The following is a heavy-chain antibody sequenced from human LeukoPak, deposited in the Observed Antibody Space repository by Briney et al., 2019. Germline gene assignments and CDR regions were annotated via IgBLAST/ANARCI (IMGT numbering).Heavy chain of an antibody. Sequence: ASVKVSCKASGYTFTSYAMNWVRQAPGQGLEWMGWISAYNGNTNYAQKLQGRVTMTTDTSTSTAYMELRSLRSDDTAVYYCARVRYRGIAAAGTTFDYWGQGTLVTVSS. V-gene: IGHV1-18*01. CDR1: GYTFTSYA. D-gene: IGHD6-13*01. J-gene: IGHJ4*02. CDR3: ARVRYRGIAAAGTTFDY. CDR2: ISAYNGNT.